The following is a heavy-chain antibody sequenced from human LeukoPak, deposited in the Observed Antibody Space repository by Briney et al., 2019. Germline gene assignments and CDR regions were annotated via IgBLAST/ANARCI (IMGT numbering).Heavy chain of an antibody. CDR2: IRTTGTTI. CDR3: ARMGWYAFAS. Sequence: GGSLRLSCAASGFTFSDYHMTWIRQAPGKGLEWVSNIRTTGTTIYYSDSVKGRFTISRDNAKNSLYLQMKSLRAEDTAVYYCARMGWYAFASWGQGTLFT. J-gene: IGHJ4*02. V-gene: IGHV3-11*01. CDR1: GFTFSDYH. D-gene: IGHD6-19*01.